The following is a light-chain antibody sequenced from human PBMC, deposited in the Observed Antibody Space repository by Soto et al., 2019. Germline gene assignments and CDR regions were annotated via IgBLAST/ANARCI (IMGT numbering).Light chain of an antibody. CDR2: DDD. CDR3: QVWDSDTDHVV. Sequence: SYELTQPPSVSVAPGQTASFTCGGHNIWSKSVHWYQQKPGQAPILVIYDDDDRPSGIPGRFSGSNSGGAATLTISRVEAGDEADYYCQVWDSDTDHVVFGGGTQLTVL. J-gene: IGLJ2*01. CDR1: NIWSKS. V-gene: IGLV3-21*02.